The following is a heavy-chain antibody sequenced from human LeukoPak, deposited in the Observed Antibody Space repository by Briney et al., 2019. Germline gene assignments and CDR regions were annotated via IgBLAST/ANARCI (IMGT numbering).Heavy chain of an antibody. V-gene: IGHV1-46*01. CDR1: GYTFTSYY. CDR2: INPSGGST. J-gene: IGHJ4*02. CDR3: ARPFLYCSSTSCLFDY. Sequence: VASVKVSCKASGYTFTSYYMHWVRQAPGQGLEWMGIINPSGGSTSYAQKFRGRVTMTRDTSTSTVYMELSSLRSVDTAVYYCARPFLYCSSTSCLFDYWGQGTLVTVSS. D-gene: IGHD2-2*01.